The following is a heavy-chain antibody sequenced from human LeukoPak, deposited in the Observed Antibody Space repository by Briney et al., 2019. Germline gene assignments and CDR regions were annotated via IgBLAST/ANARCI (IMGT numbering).Heavy chain of an antibody. V-gene: IGHV3-30*01. D-gene: IGHD1-7*01. CDR2: ISYDGSNK. J-gene: IGHJ4*02. Sequence: GRSLRLSCAASGFTFSSYAMHWVRQAPGKGLEWVAVISYDGSNKYYADSVKGRFTISRDNSKNTVSLQMNRLRAEDTAVYFCARDFPRNSSLGLFGYWGQGTLVTVSS. CDR1: GFTFSSYA. CDR3: ARDFPRNSSLGLFGY.